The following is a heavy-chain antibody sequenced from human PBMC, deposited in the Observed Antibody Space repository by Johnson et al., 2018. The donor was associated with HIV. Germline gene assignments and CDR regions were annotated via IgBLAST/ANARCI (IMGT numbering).Heavy chain of an antibody. CDR3: ARDGPRGSYGAFDI. V-gene: IGHV3-9*01. D-gene: IGHD1-26*01. CDR1: GFTFNDYA. Sequence: VQLVESGGGLVQPGRSLTLSCAASGFTFNDYAMHWVRQAPGKGLEWVSGISWNSGNIGYADSVKGRFTISRDNAKNSLYLQMNSLRAEDTALYYCARDGPRGSYGAFDIWGQGTMVTVSS. J-gene: IGHJ3*02. CDR2: ISWNSGNI.